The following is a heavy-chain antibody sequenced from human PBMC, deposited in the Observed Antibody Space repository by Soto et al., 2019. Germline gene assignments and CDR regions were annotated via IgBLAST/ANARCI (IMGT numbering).Heavy chain of an antibody. CDR2: ISSYNDYT. D-gene: IGHD3-16*01. V-gene: IGHV1-18*01. CDR1: GYTFIRYG. Sequence: QVQLVQSAAEVRKPGASVKVSCRASGYTFIRYGITWVRQAPGQGLEWMGWISSYNDYTEYAQRFQGRVTMTADTSTRTLQMELRNLRSDDTAVYYCARGGYYDYDWGKLNYYGLDFWGQGTAVTVSS. J-gene: IGHJ6*02. CDR3: ARGGYYDYDWGKLNYYGLDF.